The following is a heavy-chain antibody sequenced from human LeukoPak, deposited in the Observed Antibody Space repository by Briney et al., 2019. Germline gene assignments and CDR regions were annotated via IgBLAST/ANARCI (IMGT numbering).Heavy chain of an antibody. CDR3: AKDRDGSGSYYFDWFDP. CDR2: IYSGGST. CDR1: GFTVSSNY. D-gene: IGHD3-10*01. V-gene: IGHV3-53*01. Sequence: GGTLRLSCAASGFTVSSNYMSWVRQAPGKGLEWVSVIYSGGSTYYADSVKGRFTISRDNSKNTLYLQMNSLRAEDTAVYYCAKDRDGSGSYYFDWFDPWGQGTLVTVSS. J-gene: IGHJ5*02.